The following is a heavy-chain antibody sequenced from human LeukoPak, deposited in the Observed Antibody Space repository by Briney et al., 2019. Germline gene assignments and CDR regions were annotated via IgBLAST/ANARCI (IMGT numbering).Heavy chain of an antibody. CDR2: IRGSGSGT. CDR1: GSTFSNYA. V-gene: IGHV3-23*01. CDR3: ARDPNGDYIGAFEI. D-gene: IGHD4-17*01. Sequence: GGSLRLSCAASGSTFSNYAMMWLRQAPGKGPEWVSAIRGSGSGTYYADSVRGRFTVSRDNSRNSLYLQMNRLRAEDTAIYFCARDPNGDYIGAFEILGQGTKVTVSS. J-gene: IGHJ3*02.